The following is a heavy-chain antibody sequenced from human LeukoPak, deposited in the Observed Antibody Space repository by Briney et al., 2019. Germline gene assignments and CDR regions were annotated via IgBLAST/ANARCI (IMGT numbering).Heavy chain of an antibody. J-gene: IGHJ4*02. Sequence: GGSLRLSCAASGFTFSSYIMNWVRQAPGKGLEWVSYISSSSSTIYYADSVKGRFTISRDNAKNSLYLQMNSLRAEDTAVYYCARDVTSYYDFWSGPSDFDYWGQGTLVTVSS. CDR3: ARDVTSYYDFWSGPSDFDY. D-gene: IGHD3-3*01. CDR2: ISSSSSTI. V-gene: IGHV3-48*04. CDR1: GFTFSSYI.